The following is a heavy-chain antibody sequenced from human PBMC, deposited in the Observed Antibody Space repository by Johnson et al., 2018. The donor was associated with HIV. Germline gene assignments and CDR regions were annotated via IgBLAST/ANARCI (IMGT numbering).Heavy chain of an antibody. J-gene: IGHJ3*02. CDR2: ISYDGGNK. Sequence: QMLLVESGGGLLKAGGSLRLSCAASGFTFSNAWMSWVRQAPGKGLEWVAVISYDGGNKYYADSVKGRFTISRDNSKNTLYLQMNSLRAEDTAVYYCARGVDGAFDIWGQGTMVTVSS. D-gene: IGHD3-10*01. V-gene: IGHV3-30*03. CDR1: GFTFSNAW. CDR3: ARGVDGAFDI.